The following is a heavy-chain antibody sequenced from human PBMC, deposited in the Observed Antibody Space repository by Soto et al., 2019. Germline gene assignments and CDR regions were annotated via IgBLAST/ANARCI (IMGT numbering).Heavy chain of an antibody. CDR1: GYSFTSYW. J-gene: IGHJ6*02. V-gene: IGHV5-10-1*01. D-gene: IGHD3-16*02. CDR2: IYPSDSYT. Sequence: GESLKISCKGSGYSFTSYWIGWVRQMPGKGLEWMGIIYPSDSYTKYSPSFQGHVTISADRSISTAYLQWSSLKASDTAMYYCARENHDLSSREYYFYAMDVWGHGTTVPVSS. CDR3: ARENHDLSSREYYFYAMDV.